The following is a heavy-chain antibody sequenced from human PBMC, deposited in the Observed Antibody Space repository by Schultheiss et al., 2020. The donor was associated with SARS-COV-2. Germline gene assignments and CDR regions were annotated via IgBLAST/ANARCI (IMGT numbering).Heavy chain of an antibody. D-gene: IGHD5-18*01. J-gene: IGHJ6*02. V-gene: IGHV3-23*01. CDR3: AKDSDSYAFYYYYGMDV. CDR2: ISSGGSYI. CDR1: GFTFSSYA. Sequence: GGSLRLSCAASGFTFSSYAMSWVRQAPGKGPEWVSYISSGGSYIKYADSVKGRFTISRDNSKNTLYLQMNSLRAEDTAVYYCAKDSDSYAFYYYYGMDVWGQGTTVTVSS.